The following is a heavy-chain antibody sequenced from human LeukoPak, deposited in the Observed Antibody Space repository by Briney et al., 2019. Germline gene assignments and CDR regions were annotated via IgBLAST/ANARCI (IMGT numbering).Heavy chain of an antibody. Sequence: PGRSLRLSCAASGFTFSSYAMHWVRQAPGKGLEWVAVISYDGSNKYYADSVKGRFTISRDNSKNTLYLQMNSLRAEDTAVYYCARDAYFYSSDQWGRGTLVIVSS. J-gene: IGHJ4*02. D-gene: IGHD2-21*01. CDR2: ISYDGSNK. CDR1: GFTFSSYA. CDR3: ARDAYFYSSDQ. V-gene: IGHV3-30-3*01.